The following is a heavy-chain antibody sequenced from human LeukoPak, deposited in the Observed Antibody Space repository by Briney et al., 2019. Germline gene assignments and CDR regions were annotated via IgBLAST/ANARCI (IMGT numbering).Heavy chain of an antibody. Sequence: VGSLRLSCVASGLSVSSNYMSWVRQAPGKGPEWVSVILRDGSSYYAESVKGRFTISRDNSKNTLYLQMNSLRAEDTAVYYCAKRGCDTNGCPYYFDYWGQGTLVTVAS. CDR3: AKRGCDTNGCPYYFDY. J-gene: IGHJ4*02. D-gene: IGHD2-8*01. V-gene: IGHV3-66*01. CDR2: ILRDGSS. CDR1: GLSVSSNY.